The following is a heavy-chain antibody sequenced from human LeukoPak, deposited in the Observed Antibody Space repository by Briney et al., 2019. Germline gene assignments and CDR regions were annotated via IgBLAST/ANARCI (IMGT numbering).Heavy chain of an antibody. Sequence: PGGSLRLSCAASGFTFSSYWMSWVRQAPGKGLEWVANIKQDGSEKYYVGSVKGRFTISRDNAKNSLYLQMNSLRAEDTAVYYCARDFRYLYSSGWYPTLNPWGQGTLVTVSS. D-gene: IGHD6-19*01. V-gene: IGHV3-7*01. CDR1: GFTFSSYW. CDR2: IKQDGSEK. J-gene: IGHJ5*02. CDR3: ARDFRYLYSSGWYPTLNP.